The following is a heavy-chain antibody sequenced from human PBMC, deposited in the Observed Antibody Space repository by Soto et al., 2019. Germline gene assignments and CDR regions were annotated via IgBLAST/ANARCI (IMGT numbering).Heavy chain of an antibody. CDR1: GFTFSSYG. V-gene: IGHV3-33*01. CDR3: ARDWSKRRGDYESGFDY. J-gene: IGHJ4*02. Sequence: QVQLVESGGGVVQPGRSLRLSCAASGFTFSSYGMHWVRQAPGKGLECVAVIWYDGSNTYYADSVKGRFTISRDNSKNTLYLQMNSLRAEDTAVYYCARDWSKRRGDYESGFDYWGQGTLVTVSS. D-gene: IGHD4-17*01. CDR2: IWYDGSNT.